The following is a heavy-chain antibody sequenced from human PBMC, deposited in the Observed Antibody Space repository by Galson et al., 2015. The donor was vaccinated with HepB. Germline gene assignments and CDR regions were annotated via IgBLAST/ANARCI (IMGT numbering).Heavy chain of an antibody. D-gene: IGHD3-10*01. CDR1: GGSISSYY. CDR2: IYYSGST. CDR3: ARPGRYYYGSDDAFDI. Sequence: TLSLTCTVSGGSISSYYWSWIRQPPGKGLEWIGYIYYSGSTNYNPSLKSRVTISVDTSKNQFSLKLSSVTAADTAVYYCARPGRYYYGSDDAFDIWGQGTMVTVSS. V-gene: IGHV4-59*08. J-gene: IGHJ3*02.